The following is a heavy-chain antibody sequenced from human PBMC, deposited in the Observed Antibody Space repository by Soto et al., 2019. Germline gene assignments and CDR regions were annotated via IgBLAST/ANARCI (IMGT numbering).Heavy chain of an antibody. J-gene: IGHJ3*02. Sequence: PSETLSLTCTVSGGSISSYYWSWIRQPPGKGLEWIGYIYYSGSTNYNPSLKSRVTISVDTSKNQFSLKLSSVTAADTAVYYCARDLGSYSSGWYHENVFDIWGQGTMVTVSS. CDR2: IYYSGST. D-gene: IGHD6-19*01. CDR3: ARDLGSYSSGWYHENVFDI. V-gene: IGHV4-59*01. CDR1: GGSISSYY.